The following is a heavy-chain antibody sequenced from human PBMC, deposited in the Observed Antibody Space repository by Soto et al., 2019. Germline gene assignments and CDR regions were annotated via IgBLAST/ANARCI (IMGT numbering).Heavy chain of an antibody. CDR2: INHSGST. V-gene: IGHV4-34*01. CDR1: GGSFSGYY. Sequence: SETLSLTCAVYGGSFSGYYWSWIRQPPGKGLEWIGEINHSGSTNYNPSLKSRVTISVDTSKNQFSLKLSSVTAAGTAVYYCAVNSAAAGDDYWGQGTLVTVSS. J-gene: IGHJ4*02. CDR3: AVNSAAAGDDY. D-gene: IGHD6-13*01.